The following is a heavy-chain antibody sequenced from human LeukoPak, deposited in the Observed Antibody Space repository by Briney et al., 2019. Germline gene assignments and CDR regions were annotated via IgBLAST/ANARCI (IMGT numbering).Heavy chain of an antibody. Sequence: ASVTVSCKASGYTFTSYGISWVRQAPGQGLEWMAWISAYNGNTNYAQKLQGRVTMTTDTATGIAYMELRSLRSDDTAVYYCARDAYYYFGSGSPIRAFDIWGQGTLVTVSS. V-gene: IGHV1-18*01. CDR1: GYTFTSYG. CDR3: ARDAYYYFGSGSPIRAFDI. D-gene: IGHD3-10*01. J-gene: IGHJ3*02. CDR2: ISAYNGNT.